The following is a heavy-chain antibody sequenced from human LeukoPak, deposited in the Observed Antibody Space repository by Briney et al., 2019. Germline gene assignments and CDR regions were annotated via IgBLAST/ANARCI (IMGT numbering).Heavy chain of an antibody. V-gene: IGHV1-8*01. J-gene: IGHJ4*02. Sequence: GASVKVSCKASGYTFTSFDINWVRQATGQGLEWMGWMNPSSGNTGYAQSFQGRVTVTRSTSISTAYMELSGLRSEDTAVYYCARGTPYCTSASCYNFWGQGTLVTVSS. CDR2: MNPSSGNT. D-gene: IGHD2-2*02. CDR3: ARGTPYCTSASCYNF. CDR1: GYTFTSFD.